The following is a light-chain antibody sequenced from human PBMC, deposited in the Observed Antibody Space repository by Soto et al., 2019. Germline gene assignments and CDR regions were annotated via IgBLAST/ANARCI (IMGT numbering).Light chain of an antibody. Sequence: QSVLTQPASVSGSPGQSITISCTGTSNDIGAYNFVSWYQQHPGKAPKLMIYDVSNRPSGLSNRFSGPKSGSTASLTISGLQAEDEADYYCSSYTTSSLYVFGTGTKATVL. J-gene: IGLJ1*01. V-gene: IGLV2-14*03. CDR3: SSYTTSSLYV. CDR2: DVS. CDR1: SNDIGAYNF.